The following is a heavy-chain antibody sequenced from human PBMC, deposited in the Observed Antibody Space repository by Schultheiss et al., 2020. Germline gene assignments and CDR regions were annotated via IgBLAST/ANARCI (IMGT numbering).Heavy chain of an antibody. D-gene: IGHD2/OR15-2a*01. CDR3: ARHSIYYYGMDV. CDR1: GFTFSSYG. V-gene: IGHV3-33*08. Sequence: GGSLRLSCAASGFTFSSYGMHWVRQAPGKGLEWVAVIWYDGSNKYYADSVKGRFTISRDNAKNSLFLQMSRLRAEDTAIYYCARHSIYYYGMDVWGQGTTVTVS. CDR2: IWYDGSNK. J-gene: IGHJ6*02.